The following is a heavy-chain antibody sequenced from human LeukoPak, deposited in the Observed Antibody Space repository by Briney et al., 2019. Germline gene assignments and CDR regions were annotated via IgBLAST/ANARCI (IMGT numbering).Heavy chain of an antibody. CDR2: IYYSGST. D-gene: IGHD3-22*01. CDR3: ARDSGPYDSSGYYVFDY. Sequence: SETLSLTCTVSGGSISSYYWSWIRQPPGEGLEWIGYIYYSGSTNYNPSLKSRVTISVDTSKNQFSLKLSSVTAADTAVYYCARDSGPYDSSGYYVFDYWGQGTLVTVSS. J-gene: IGHJ4*02. CDR1: GGSISSYY. V-gene: IGHV4-59*01.